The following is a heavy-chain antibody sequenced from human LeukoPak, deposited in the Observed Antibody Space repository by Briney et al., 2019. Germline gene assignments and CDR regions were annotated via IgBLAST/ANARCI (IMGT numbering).Heavy chain of an antibody. V-gene: IGHV3-66*02. CDR2: IYSGGST. Sequence: GGSLRLSCAASGFTFSSYWMSWVRQAPGKGLEWVSVIYSGGSTYYADSVKGRFTISRDNSKNTLYLQMNSLRAEDTAVYYCASLAAAGTIVDYWGQGTLVTVSS. D-gene: IGHD6-13*01. J-gene: IGHJ4*02. CDR3: ASLAAAGTIVDY. CDR1: GFTFSSYW.